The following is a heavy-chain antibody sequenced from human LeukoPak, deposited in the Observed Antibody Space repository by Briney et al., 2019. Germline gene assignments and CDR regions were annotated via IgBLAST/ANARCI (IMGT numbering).Heavy chain of an antibody. CDR2: IYYSGGT. CDR1: GGSISSYY. D-gene: IGHD6-19*01. J-gene: IGHJ4*02. V-gene: IGHV4-59*01. Sequence: SETLSLTCTVSGGSISSYYWSWIRQPPGKGLEWIGYIYYSGGTNYNPSLKSRVTISVDTSKNQFSLKLSSVTAADTAVYYCARVIAVAGTPVYYFDYWGQGTLVTVSS. CDR3: ARVIAVAGTPVYYFDY.